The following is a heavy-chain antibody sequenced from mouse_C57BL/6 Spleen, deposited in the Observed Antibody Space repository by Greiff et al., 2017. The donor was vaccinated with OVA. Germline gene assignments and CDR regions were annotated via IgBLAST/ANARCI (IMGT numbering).Heavy chain of an antibody. V-gene: IGHV1-52*01. CDR1: GYTFTSYW. CDR2: IDPSDSET. CDR3: ARNSNYVLDY. Sequence: QVQLQQPGAELVRPGSSVKLSCKASGYTFTSYWMHWVKQRPIQGLEWIGNIDPSDSETLYNQKFKDKATLTVDKSSSTAYMQLSSLTSEDSAVYYCARNSNYVLDYWGQGTTLTVSS. J-gene: IGHJ2*01. D-gene: IGHD2-5*01.